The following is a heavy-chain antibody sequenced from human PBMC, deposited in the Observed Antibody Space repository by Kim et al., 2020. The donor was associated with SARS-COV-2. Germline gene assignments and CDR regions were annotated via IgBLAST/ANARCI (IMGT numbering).Heavy chain of an antibody. J-gene: IGHJ4*02. CDR1: GDTFRKSG. V-gene: IGHV1-18*04. CDR2: INTKEGYT. Sequence: ASVKVSCKTSGDTFRKSGFSWVRQAPGQGLEWLGWINTKEGYTKYALKFQDRVTMTTDSSTSTAYMELRSLNSDDTAVYYCVRGTWGDVNVYWCQGTTVT. CDR3: VRGTWGDVNVY. D-gene: IGHD3-16*01.